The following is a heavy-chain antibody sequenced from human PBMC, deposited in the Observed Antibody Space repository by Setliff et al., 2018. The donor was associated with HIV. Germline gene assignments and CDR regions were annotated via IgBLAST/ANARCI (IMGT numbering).Heavy chain of an antibody. Sequence: SETLSLTCTVSGGSISSHYWSWIRQPPGKGLEWIGYIYNTGSTNYNSSLKSRVTLSVDTSKNHFSLKLRSVTAADTAVYYCATGITMAPDYWGQGSLVTVSS. CDR1: GGSISSHY. V-gene: IGHV4-59*11. D-gene: IGHD6-19*01. CDR2: IYNTGST. J-gene: IGHJ4*02. CDR3: ATGITMAPDY.